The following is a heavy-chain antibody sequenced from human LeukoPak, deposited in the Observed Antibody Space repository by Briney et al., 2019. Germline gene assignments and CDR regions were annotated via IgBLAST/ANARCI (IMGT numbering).Heavy chain of an antibody. D-gene: IGHD5-24*01. CDR2: IRQSGDIT. J-gene: IGHJ3*02. CDR3: VRRGGSDGWGAFDI. V-gene: IGHV3-23*01. CDR1: GFTFSNAY. Sequence: PGGSLRLSCAASGFTFSNAYMNWVRQAPGKGLEWVSSIRQSGDITYYADSVKGRFTISRDNSKNTLSLQMNSLSREDTAIYYCVRRGGSDGWGAFDIWGQGTVVTVSS.